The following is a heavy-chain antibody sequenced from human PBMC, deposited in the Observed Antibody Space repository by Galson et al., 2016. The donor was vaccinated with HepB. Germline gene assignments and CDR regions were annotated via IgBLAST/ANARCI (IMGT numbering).Heavy chain of an antibody. CDR3: ARRTYDRSGSFHYYFAMDL. CDR1: GGTFSTYA. CDR2: IIPSFGTP. J-gene: IGHJ6*02. V-gene: IGHV1-69*13. Sequence: SVKVSCKASGGTFSTYAISWVRQAPGQGLEWMGGIIPSFGTPNYAQKFRGRVTITADESTRTAYMELRSLRSEDTAVYYCARRTYDRSGSFHYYFAMDLWGQGTTVTVSS. D-gene: IGHD3-22*01.